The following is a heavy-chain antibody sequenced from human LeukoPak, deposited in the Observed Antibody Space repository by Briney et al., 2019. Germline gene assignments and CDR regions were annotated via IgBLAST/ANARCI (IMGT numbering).Heavy chain of an antibody. Sequence: KPSETLSPTCTVSGGSLSSSSYYWGWIRQPPGKGLEWVGSIYYRGSTYYNPSLKSRVTISVDTSKNQFSLKLSSVTAADTAVYYCARLGFGEYYFDYWGQGTLVTVSS. D-gene: IGHD3-10*01. CDR2: IYYRGST. CDR1: GGSLSSSSYY. V-gene: IGHV4-39*01. J-gene: IGHJ4*02. CDR3: ARLGFGEYYFDY.